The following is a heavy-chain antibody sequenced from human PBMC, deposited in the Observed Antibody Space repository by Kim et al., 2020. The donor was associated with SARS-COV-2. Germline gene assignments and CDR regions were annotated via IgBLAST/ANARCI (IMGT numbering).Heavy chain of an antibody. J-gene: IGHJ6*02. CDR2: IYPGDSDT. V-gene: IGHV5-51*01. Sequence: GESLKISCKGSGYSFTSYWIGWVRQMPGKGLEWMGIIYPGDSDTRYSPSFQGQVTISADKSISTAYLQWSSLKASDTAMYYCARTHIAAAGTGEGSPGYYYYGMDVWGQGTTVTVSS. D-gene: IGHD6-13*01. CDR1: GYSFTSYW. CDR3: ARTHIAAAGTGEGSPGYYYYGMDV.